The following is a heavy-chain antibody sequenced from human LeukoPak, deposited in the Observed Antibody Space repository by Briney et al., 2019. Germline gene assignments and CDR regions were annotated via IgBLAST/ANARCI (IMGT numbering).Heavy chain of an antibody. V-gene: IGHV3-23*01. CDR3: ANRDYVGYFDY. CDR1: GFTFSSYT. J-gene: IGHJ4*02. D-gene: IGHD4-17*01. Sequence: PGASLRLSCAASGFTFSSYTMTWVRQAPGKGLEWVSAISGSGASTYYADSVKGRCTISRDNSEDTLYLQMNSLSADDTAVYYCANRDYVGYFDYWGQGTPVTVSS. CDR2: ISGSGAST.